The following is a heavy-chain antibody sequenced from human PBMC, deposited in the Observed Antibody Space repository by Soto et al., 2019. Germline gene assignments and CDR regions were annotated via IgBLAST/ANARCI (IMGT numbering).Heavy chain of an antibody. Sequence: SPVKVSCKTSGRTFSTFGISWVRQAPGQGLEWMGGIIPFFGTADYSQKFEDRITITADESTNTVYMDLRSLTSEDTAIYYCARTAPMDAGDKYYYDFWGQGALVTVSS. CDR1: GRTFSTFG. V-gene: IGHV1-69*13. D-gene: IGHD3-16*01. J-gene: IGHJ4*02. CDR2: IIPFFGTA. CDR3: ARTAPMDAGDKYYYDF.